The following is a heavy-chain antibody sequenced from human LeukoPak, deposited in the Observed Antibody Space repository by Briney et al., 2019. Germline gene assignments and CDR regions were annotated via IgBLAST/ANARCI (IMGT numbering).Heavy chain of an antibody. J-gene: IGHJ5*02. D-gene: IGHD3-3*01. CDR3: ARSRKQFLRSYNWFDP. CDR2: IYDSGST. V-gene: IGHV4-59*01. Sequence: PSETLSLTCTVSGGSISSYYWSLIRQPPGKGLERIAYIYDSGSTKYNPHLKSRVTKSVDTSKNQFSLKLSYRTAADTAVYYCARSRKQFLRSYNWFDPWGQGTLVTVSS. CDR1: GGSISSYY.